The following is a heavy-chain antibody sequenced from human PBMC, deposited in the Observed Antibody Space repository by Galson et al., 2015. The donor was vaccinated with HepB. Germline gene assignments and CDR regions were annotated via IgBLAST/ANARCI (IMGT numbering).Heavy chain of an antibody. CDR2: VSHDGSYK. Sequence: SLRLSCAASGFTFSNYGMHWVRQAPGKGLEWVAFVSHDGSYKSYAESVKGRFTSFRDNSKGTLYLQMNSLRPEDTAVYYCAKDPAGRFVVNYRGYYFDDWGQGTQVTVSS. D-gene: IGHD1-7*01. V-gene: IGHV3-30*18. J-gene: IGHJ4*02. CDR3: AKDPAGRFVVNYRGYYFDD. CDR1: GFTFSNYG.